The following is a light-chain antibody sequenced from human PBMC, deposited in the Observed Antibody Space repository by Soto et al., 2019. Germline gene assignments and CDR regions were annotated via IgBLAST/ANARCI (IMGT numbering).Light chain of an antibody. V-gene: IGKV3-11*01. CDR2: AAS. Sequence: EIVMTQSPATLSVSPGERATLSCRASQSISSNLAWYQQKPGQAPRLLIYAASTRATGIPARFSGTGSGTDFTLTINNLEPEDFAVYYCQVRTNWSIAFGRGTRLEIK. J-gene: IGKJ5*01. CDR3: QVRTNWSIA. CDR1: QSISSN.